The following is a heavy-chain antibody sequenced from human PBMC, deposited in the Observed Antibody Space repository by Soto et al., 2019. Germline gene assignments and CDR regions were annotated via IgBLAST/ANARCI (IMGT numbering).Heavy chain of an antibody. CDR2: IWYDGSNK. D-gene: IGHD6-19*01. CDR3: ARDTRAYSSGWSGDY. V-gene: IGHV3-33*01. J-gene: IGHJ4*02. CDR1: GFTFSSYG. Sequence: QVQLVESGGGVVQPGRSLRLSCPASGFTFSSYGMHWVRQAPGKGLEWVAVIWYDGSNKYYADSVKGRFTISRDNSKNTLYLQMNSLRAEDTAVYYCARDTRAYSSGWSGDYWGQGTLVTVSS.